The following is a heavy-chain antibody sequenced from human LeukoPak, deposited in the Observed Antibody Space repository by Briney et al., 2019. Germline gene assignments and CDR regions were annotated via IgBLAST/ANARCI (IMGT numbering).Heavy chain of an antibody. V-gene: IGHV1-18*01. Sequence: ASVKVSCKASGYTFTSYGISWVRQAPGQGLEWMGWISAYNGNTNYAQKLQGRVTMTTDTSTSTAYMELRSLRSDDTAVYYCARVKYSSSXXXSDYWGQGTLVTVSS. CDR2: ISAYNGNT. CDR3: ARVKYSSSXXXSDY. CDR1: GYTFTSYG. D-gene: IGHD6-13*01. J-gene: IGHJ4*02.